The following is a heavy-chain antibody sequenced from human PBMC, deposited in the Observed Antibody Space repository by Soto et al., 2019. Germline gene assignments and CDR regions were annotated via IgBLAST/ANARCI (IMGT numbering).Heavy chain of an antibody. J-gene: IGHJ4*02. Sequence: QVQLVESGGGVVQPGRSLRLSCGASGFTFSSYGMHWVRQAPGKGPEWGAGISYAGSNKYYADSVKGRFTISRDNSKNTLYLQMNSLRAEDTAVYYCAKAYYDFWSGYYTAPYFDYWGQGTLVTVSS. CDR1: GFTFSSYG. V-gene: IGHV3-30*18. D-gene: IGHD3-3*01. CDR2: ISYAGSNK. CDR3: AKAYYDFWSGYYTAPYFDY.